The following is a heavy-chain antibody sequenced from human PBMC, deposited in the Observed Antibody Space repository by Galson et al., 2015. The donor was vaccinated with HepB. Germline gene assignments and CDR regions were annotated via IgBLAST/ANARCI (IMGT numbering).Heavy chain of an antibody. D-gene: IGHD1-26*01. CDR1: GGAISNSYW. Sequence: SETLSLTCAVSGGAISNSYWWTWVRQPPGKGLEWIGDISHSGSSNYNPSLKSRVAMSVDTSKNQLSLNLASVTAADTAVYYCARVSAQVGRDYWGQGTLVTVSS. J-gene: IGHJ4*02. V-gene: IGHV4-4*02. CDR3: ARVSAQVGRDY. CDR2: ISHSGSS.